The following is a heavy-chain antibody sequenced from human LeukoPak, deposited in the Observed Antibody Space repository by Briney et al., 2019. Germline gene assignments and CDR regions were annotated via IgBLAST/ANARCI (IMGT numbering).Heavy chain of an antibody. J-gene: IGHJ4*02. CDR1: GFTFSNYW. CDR2: INTDGST. Sequence: VQPGGSLRLSCAASGFTFSNYWMHWVRQAPGKGLVWVSRINTDGSTTYADSVKGRFTISRDNAKNTLYLQMNSLRAEDTALYYCARVPYRGDYPFDYWGQGTLVTVSS. D-gene: IGHD4-17*01. V-gene: IGHV3-74*03. CDR3: ARVPYRGDYPFDY.